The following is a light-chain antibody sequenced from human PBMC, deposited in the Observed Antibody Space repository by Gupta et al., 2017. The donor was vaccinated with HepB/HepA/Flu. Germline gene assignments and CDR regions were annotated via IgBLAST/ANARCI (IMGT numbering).Light chain of an antibody. CDR2: ESN. J-gene: IGLJ1*01. Sequence: QSVLTQPPSVSAAAGQKVTISCSGSSSNIGNNYVSWYQQHPGTAPKLLIYESNKRPSEIPDRFSASKSGTSATLGITGLQTGDEADYYCGTWDNSLRGGVFGTGTKVTVL. V-gene: IGLV1-51*02. CDR1: SSNIGNNY. CDR3: GTWDNSLRGGV.